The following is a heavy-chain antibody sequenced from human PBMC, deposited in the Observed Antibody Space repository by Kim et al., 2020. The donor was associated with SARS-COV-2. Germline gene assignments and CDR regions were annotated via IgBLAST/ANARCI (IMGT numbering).Heavy chain of an antibody. D-gene: IGHD1-26*01. CDR2: IYPGDSDT. J-gene: IGHJ3*02. V-gene: IGHV5-51*01. CDR1: GYSFTSYW. CDR3: VRRRDPSRSSAPGAFDI. Sequence: GESLKISCKGSGYSFTSYWIGWVRQMPGKGLEWMGIIYPGDSDTRYSPSFQGQVTISADKSISTAYLQWSSLKASDTAMYYCVRRRDPSRSSAPGAFDIWGQGTMVTVSS.